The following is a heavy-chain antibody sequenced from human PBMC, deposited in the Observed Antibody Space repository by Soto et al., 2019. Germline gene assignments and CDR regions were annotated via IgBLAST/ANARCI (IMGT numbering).Heavy chain of an antibody. CDR2: ISAYNGNT. CDR3: ARGNPSDYDFWSGYPAQLLFDY. D-gene: IGHD3-3*01. Sequence: GASVKVSCKASGYSFTSYGISWVRQAPGQGLERMGWISAYNGNTNYAQKLQGRVTMTTDTSTSTAYMELRSLRSDDTAVYYCARGNPSDYDFWSGYPAQLLFDYWGQGTLVTVSS. V-gene: IGHV1-18*01. J-gene: IGHJ4*02. CDR1: GYSFTSYG.